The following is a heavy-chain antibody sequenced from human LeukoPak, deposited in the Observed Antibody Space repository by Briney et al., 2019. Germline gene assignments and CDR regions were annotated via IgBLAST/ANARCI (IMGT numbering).Heavy chain of an antibody. CDR3: ARAPHYSSGWYAN. J-gene: IGHJ4*02. Sequence: SETLSLTCAVSGGSISSSNWWSWVRQPPGKGLEWIGEIYHSGSTNYNPSLKSRVTISVDKSKNQFSLKLSSVTAADTAMYYCARAPHYSSGWYANWGQGTLVTVPS. V-gene: IGHV4-4*02. D-gene: IGHD6-19*01. CDR1: GGSISSSNW. CDR2: IYHSGST.